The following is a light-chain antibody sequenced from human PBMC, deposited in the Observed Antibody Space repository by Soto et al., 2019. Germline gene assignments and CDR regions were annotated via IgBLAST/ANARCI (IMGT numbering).Light chain of an antibody. V-gene: IGLV2-8*01. CDR3: SSYVTGNSLI. CDR2: ELS. J-gene: IGLJ2*01. CDR1: SRDVGGHDY. Sequence: QSALTQPPSASGSPGQSVTISCTGTSRDVGGHDYVSWYQQHPGKAPKLMIYELSKRPSGVPDRFSGSKSGNTASLTVSGLQAEDEADYYCSSYVTGNSLIFGGGTKLTGL.